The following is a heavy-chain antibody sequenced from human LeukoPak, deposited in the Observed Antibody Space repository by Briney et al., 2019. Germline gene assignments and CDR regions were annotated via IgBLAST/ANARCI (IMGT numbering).Heavy chain of an antibody. CDR2: IIPIFGTA. V-gene: IGHV1-69*05. J-gene: IGHJ5*02. Sequence: SVKVSCKASGGTFSSYAISWVRQAPGQGLEWMGRIIPIFGTANYAQKFQGRVTMTTDTSTSTAYMELRSLRSDDTAVYYCARSAVAGAKWFDPWGQGTLVTVSS. CDR1: GGTFSSYA. CDR3: ARSAVAGAKWFDP. D-gene: IGHD1-26*01.